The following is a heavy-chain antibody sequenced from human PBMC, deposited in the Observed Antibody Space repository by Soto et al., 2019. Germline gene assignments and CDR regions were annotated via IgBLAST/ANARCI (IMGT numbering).Heavy chain of an antibody. D-gene: IGHD3-3*01. J-gene: IGHJ6*01. V-gene: IGHV4-31*03. CDR2: IYYSGST. CDR3: ARDYYDFWSGYPGFHYYYGMDV. CDR1: GCSISSGGYY. Sequence: SETLSLTCTVSGCSISSGGYYWSWIRQHPGKGLEWIGYIYYSGSTYYNPSLKSRVTISVDTSKNQFSLKLSSVTAADTAVYYCARDYYDFWSGYPGFHYYYGMDVWGKRPRSPSP.